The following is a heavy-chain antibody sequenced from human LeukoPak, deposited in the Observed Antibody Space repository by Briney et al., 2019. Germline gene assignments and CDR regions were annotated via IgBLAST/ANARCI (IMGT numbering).Heavy chain of an antibody. J-gene: IGHJ5*02. CDR1: GGSISSNY. V-gene: IGHV4-4*07. Sequence: SETLSLTCTVSGGSISSNYWSWIRQPAGKGLEWIGRIYSSGSTNYNPSLNSRVTMSVDTSKNQFSLKLSSVTAADTAVYYCTKYSDGSYYNWFDPWGQGTLVTVSS. CDR2: IYSSGST. CDR3: TKYSDGSYYNWFDP. D-gene: IGHD1-26*01.